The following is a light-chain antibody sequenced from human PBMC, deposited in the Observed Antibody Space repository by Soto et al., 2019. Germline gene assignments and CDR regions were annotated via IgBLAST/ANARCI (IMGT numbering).Light chain of an antibody. V-gene: IGLV2-23*01. J-gene: IGLJ2*01. CDR1: SSDVGSYNL. CDR2: EGS. CDR3: SSYAGETTADVV. Sequence: QSALTQPASVSGSPGQSITISCTGTSSDVGSYNLVSWYQQHPGKAPKLLIYEGSKRPSGVSNRFSGSKSGSTASLTVSGLQAEDEADYYCSSYAGETTADVVFGGGTKLTVL.